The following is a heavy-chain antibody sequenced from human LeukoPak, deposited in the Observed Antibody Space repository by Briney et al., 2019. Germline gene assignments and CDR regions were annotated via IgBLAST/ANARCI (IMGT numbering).Heavy chain of an antibody. D-gene: IGHD6-19*01. CDR3: ARVRIAVAGYDY. CDR1: GGSISSYY. V-gene: IGHV4-59*01. J-gene: IGHJ4*02. CDR2: IYYSGST. Sequence: PSETLSLTCTVSGGSISSYYWSWLRQPPGKGVEWSGYIYYSGSTNYNPSLKSRVTISVDTSKNQFSLKLSSVTAADTAVYYCARVRIAVAGYDYWGQGTLVTVSS.